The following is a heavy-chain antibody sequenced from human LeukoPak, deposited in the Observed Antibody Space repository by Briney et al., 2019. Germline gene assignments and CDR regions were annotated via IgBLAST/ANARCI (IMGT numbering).Heavy chain of an antibody. CDR2: IIPILGIA. Sequence: SVKVSCKASGGTFSSYAISWVRQDPGQGLEWMGRIIPILGIANYAQKFQGRVTITADKSTSTAYMELSSLRSEDTAVYYCARDRGSSSFNYYYYYGMDVWGQGTTVTVSS. CDR3: ARDRGSSSFNYYYYYGMDV. V-gene: IGHV1-69*04. D-gene: IGHD6-6*01. CDR1: GGTFSSYA. J-gene: IGHJ6*02.